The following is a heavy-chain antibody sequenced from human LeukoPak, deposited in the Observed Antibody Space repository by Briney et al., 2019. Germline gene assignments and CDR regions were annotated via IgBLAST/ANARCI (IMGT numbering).Heavy chain of an antibody. J-gene: IGHJ3*02. CDR3: ASKYDAFDI. CDR1: GFTFSSYV. CDR2: IWYDGSNK. Sequence: PGGSLRLSCAASGFTFSSYVMHWVRQAPGKGLEWVAVIWYDGSNKYYADSVKGRFTISRDNSKNTLYLQMNSLRAEDTAVYYCASKYDAFDIWGQGTMVTVSS. V-gene: IGHV3-33*01.